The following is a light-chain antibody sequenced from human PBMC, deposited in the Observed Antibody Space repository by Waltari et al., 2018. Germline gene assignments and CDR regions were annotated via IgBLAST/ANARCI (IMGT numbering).Light chain of an antibody. CDR2: DVT. V-gene: IGLV2-14*03. J-gene: IGLJ3*02. CDR3: SSRTTSITWV. CDR1: STDFGANKY. Sequence: QPALTQPASVSGSPGQSITISCSGSSTDFGANKYVSWYQQHPGRATKVVIYDVTKRPAWISDRVSGSKADSAASLTISGLQPEDEADYYCSSRTTSITWVFGGGTKLTVL.